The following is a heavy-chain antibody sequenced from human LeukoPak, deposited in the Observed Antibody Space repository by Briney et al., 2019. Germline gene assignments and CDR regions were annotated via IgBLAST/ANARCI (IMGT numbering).Heavy chain of an antibody. CDR2: INPNSGGT. CDR1: GYTFTGYY. J-gene: IGHJ1*01. CDR3: ARDTGEALWGSSWYTTQEYFQH. D-gene: IGHD6-13*01. Sequence: ASVKVSCKASGYTFTGYYTHWVRQAPGQGLEWMGWINPNSGGTNYAQKFQGRVTMTRDTSISTAYMELSRLRSDDTAVYYCARDTGEALWGSSWYTTQEYFQHWGQGTLVTVSS. V-gene: IGHV1-2*02.